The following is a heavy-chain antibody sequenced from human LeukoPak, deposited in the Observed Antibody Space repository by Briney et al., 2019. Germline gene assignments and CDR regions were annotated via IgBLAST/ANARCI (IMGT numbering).Heavy chain of an antibody. J-gene: IGHJ4*02. CDR3: ARAGGGYSFDY. CDR1: GGSISTYY. D-gene: IGHD5-18*01. Sequence: KSSETLSLTCTVSGGSISTYYWSWIRQPPGKGLEWIGYSYYSGSTTHNPSLQSRVTISVDTSRNQFSLQLTSVTAADTAVYYCARAGGGYSFDYWGQGTLVTVSS. CDR2: SYYSGST. V-gene: IGHV4-59*01.